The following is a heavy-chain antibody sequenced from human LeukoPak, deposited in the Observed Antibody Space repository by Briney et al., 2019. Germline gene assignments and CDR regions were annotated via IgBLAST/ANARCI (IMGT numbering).Heavy chain of an antibody. CDR2: ISSRSSYI. D-gene: IGHD4-23*01. CDR1: GFTFSSYS. CDR3: ARGGYGGNAYYFDY. J-gene: IGHJ4*02. Sequence: PGGSLRLFCAAPGFTFSSYSMNWVRQAPGKGLDWVSSISSRSSYIYYADSVKGRFTISRDNAKDSLYLQMSSLRAEDTAVYYCARGGYGGNAYYFDYWGQGTLVTVSS. V-gene: IGHV3-21*01.